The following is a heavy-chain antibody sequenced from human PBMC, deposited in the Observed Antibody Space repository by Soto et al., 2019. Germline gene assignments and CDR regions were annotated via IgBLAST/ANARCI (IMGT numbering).Heavy chain of an antibody. Sequence: QVQLQESGPGLVKPSQTLSLICTASGVSTSNVNYYWSWIRQSPDKGLEWIGHIYNGVATYNSPSLTSRLNISVDTSKTQLSLQLRSVSAADTAVFYCARGPSGDKVDYWGQGTLVTVSS. CDR2: IYNGVAT. CDR3: ARGPSGDKVDY. D-gene: IGHD7-27*01. V-gene: IGHV4-30-4*01. J-gene: IGHJ4*02. CDR1: GVSTSNVNYY.